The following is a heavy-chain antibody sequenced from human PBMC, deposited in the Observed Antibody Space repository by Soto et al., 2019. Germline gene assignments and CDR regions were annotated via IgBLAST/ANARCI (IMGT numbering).Heavy chain of an antibody. V-gene: IGHV1-2*02. CDR2: INPNSGGT. CDR1: GYTFTGYY. Sequence: XSVKVSCAASGYTFTGYYMRWVRQAPGQGLEWMGWINPNSGGTNYAQKFQGRVTMTRDTSISTAYMELSRLRSDDTAVYYCARDAVKDDFWSGYIQGYYYGMDVWGQGTTVTVSS. CDR3: ARDAVKDDFWSGYIQGYYYGMDV. J-gene: IGHJ6*02. D-gene: IGHD3-3*01.